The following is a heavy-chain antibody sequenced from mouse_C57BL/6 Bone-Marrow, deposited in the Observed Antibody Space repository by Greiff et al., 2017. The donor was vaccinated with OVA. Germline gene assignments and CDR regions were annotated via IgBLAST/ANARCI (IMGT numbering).Heavy chain of an antibody. V-gene: IGHV5-6*01. CDR3: ARLLRGG. Sequence: EVQLVESGGDLVKPGGSLKLSCAASGFTFSSYGMSWVRPTPDKRLEWVATISSGGSYTYYPDSVKGRFTISRDNAKNTLYLQMSSLKSEDTAMYYCARLLRGGWGQGTTLTVSS. D-gene: IGHD1-1*01. CDR1: GFTFSSYG. CDR2: ISSGGSYT. J-gene: IGHJ2*01.